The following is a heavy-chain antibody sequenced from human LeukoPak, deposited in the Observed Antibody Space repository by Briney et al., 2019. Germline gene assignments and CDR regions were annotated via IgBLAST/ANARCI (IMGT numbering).Heavy chain of an antibody. CDR2: ITTYNGNT. J-gene: IGHJ4*02. Sequence: ASVKVSCTASGYTFTSYPISWVRQAPGQGLEWMGWITTYNGNTKYAQKLQGRVTMTTDTSTSTVYMDLRGLRSDDTAVYYCASGYDYGDYVGDFDYWGQGTLVTVSS. CDR1: GYTFTSYP. V-gene: IGHV1-18*01. D-gene: IGHD4-17*01. CDR3: ASGYDYGDYVGDFDY.